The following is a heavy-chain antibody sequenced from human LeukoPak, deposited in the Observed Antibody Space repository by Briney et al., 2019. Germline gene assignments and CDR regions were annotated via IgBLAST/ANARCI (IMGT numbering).Heavy chain of an antibody. CDR3: ARVGDLRKYYFDY. V-gene: IGHV3-21*01. J-gene: IGHJ4*02. CDR2: ISSSSSYI. CDR1: GFTFSSYS. Sequence: GGSLRLSCAASGFTFSSYSMNWVRQAPGKGLEWVSSISSSSSYIYYADSVKGRFTISRDNAKNSLYLQMNSLRAEDTAVYYCARVGDLRKYYFDYWGQGTLVTVSS. D-gene: IGHD3-16*01.